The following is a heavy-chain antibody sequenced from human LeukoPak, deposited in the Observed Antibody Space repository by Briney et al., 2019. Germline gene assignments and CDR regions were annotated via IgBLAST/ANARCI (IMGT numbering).Heavy chain of an antibody. CDR1: GGSISSSNYC. Sequence: EPSETLSLTCSVSGGSISSSNYCWGWIRQPPGKGLEWIGNICNSGSTYFNPSLKSRVTISVDTSKNQFSLKLSSVTAADTAVYYRGRHRVPGSTPEHLEHWGQGTLVTVSP. J-gene: IGHJ1*01. V-gene: IGHV4-39*01. CDR2: ICNSGST. D-gene: IGHD2-2*01. CDR3: GRHRVPGSTPEHLEH.